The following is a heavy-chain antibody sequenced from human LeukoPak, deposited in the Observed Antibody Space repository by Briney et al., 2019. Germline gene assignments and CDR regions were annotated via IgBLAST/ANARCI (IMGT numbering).Heavy chain of an antibody. Sequence: HSGGSLRLSCAASGFTFSTFDMNWVRQAPGKGLEWVSYISSGSSTIYYADSVKGRFTISRDNAKNSLYLQMNSLRAEDMAVYYCARLRYYAMDVWGQGTTVIVSS. J-gene: IGHJ6*02. CDR2: ISSGSSTI. CDR1: GFTFSTFD. V-gene: IGHV3-48*01. CDR3: ARLRYYAMDV.